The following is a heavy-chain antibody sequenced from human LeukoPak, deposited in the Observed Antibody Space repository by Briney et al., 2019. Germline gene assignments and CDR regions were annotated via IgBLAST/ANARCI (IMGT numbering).Heavy chain of an antibody. J-gene: IGHJ6*02. CDR2: INGDGSST. CDR1: GFTFSIYW. D-gene: IGHD2-15*01. CDR3: ARDVGYGMNV. Sequence: GGSLRLSCAASGFTFSIYWMHWVRQAPGKGLLWVSRINGDGSSTNYADSVKGRFTISRDNAKNTLYLQMNSRRAEDTAVYYCARDVGYGMNVWGQGTTVTVSS. V-gene: IGHV3-74*01.